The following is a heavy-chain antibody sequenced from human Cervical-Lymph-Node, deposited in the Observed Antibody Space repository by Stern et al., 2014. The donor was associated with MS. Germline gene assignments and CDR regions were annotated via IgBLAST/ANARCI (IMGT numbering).Heavy chain of an antibody. D-gene: IGHD3-16*01. V-gene: IGHV1-18*01. CDR1: GYTFSSFA. CDR2: ITVYNGNT. Sequence: VQLVQSGAEVKKPGASVNVSCKASGYTFSSFAITWVRQAPGQGLEWMGTITVYNGNTNYAQRVQDRVTMTTDTSTNPAYMEVRTLRSDDPAVYSCARGWGDPRHWGQGTLVTVSS. CDR3: ARGWGDPRH. J-gene: IGHJ4*02.